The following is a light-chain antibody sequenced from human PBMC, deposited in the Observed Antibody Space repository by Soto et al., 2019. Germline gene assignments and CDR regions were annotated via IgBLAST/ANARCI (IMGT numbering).Light chain of an antibody. Sequence: EIVMSQSPATLSVSPGERATLSCRASQSVINRYLAWYLQKPGQAPRLLIYGASGRATGIPDRFSGSGSGTDFTLTISRLEPEDFGVYYCQQRSGLPQVTFGGGTKVDI. CDR2: GAS. CDR1: QSVINRY. J-gene: IGKJ4*01. CDR3: QQRSGLPQVT. V-gene: IGKV3D-20*02.